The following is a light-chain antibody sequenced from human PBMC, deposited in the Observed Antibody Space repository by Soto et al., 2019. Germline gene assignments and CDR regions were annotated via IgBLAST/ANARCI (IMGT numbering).Light chain of an antibody. V-gene: IGLV1-40*01. CDR3: QSRDSSLSVL. CDR2: GNT. CDR1: SSNIGAGYD. J-gene: IGLJ2*01. Sequence: QSVLTQPPSVSGAPGQRVTISCTGSSSNIGAGYDVNWYQQIPGTAPKLLIYGNTNRPSGVPDRFSASKSGTSASLAITGLQAEEEADYYCQSRDSSLSVLFGGGTKLTVL.